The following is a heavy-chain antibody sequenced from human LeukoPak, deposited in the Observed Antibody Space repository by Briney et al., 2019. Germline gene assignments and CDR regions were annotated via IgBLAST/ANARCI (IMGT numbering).Heavy chain of an antibody. D-gene: IGHD2-2*01. CDR3: ARDLGYCSSTSCYGFDY. V-gene: IGHV1-46*01. J-gene: IGHJ4*02. CDR1: GYSFTSYK. CDR2: ISPSDGIT. Sequence: ASVKVSCKASGYSFTSYKMHWVRQAPGQGLEWMGIISPSDGITRYEQKFQGRVTMTRDTSTSTVYMELRSLRSDDTAVYYCARDLGYCSSTSCYGFDYWGQGTLVTVSS.